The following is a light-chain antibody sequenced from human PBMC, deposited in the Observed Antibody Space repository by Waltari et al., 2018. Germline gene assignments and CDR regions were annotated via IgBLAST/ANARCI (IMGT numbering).Light chain of an antibody. V-gene: IGLV2-14*03. CDR3: SSYTNSNTLV. CDR1: SSDVGGYNY. J-gene: IGLJ2*01. CDR2: DVS. Sequence: QSALTQPASVSGSPGQSITISCTGTSSDVGGYNYISWYQQHPGKAPTLMIYDVSNRPSGVSDRCSGSKSGNSSSLTISGLQAEDEADYYCSSYTNSNTLVFGGGTNLTVL.